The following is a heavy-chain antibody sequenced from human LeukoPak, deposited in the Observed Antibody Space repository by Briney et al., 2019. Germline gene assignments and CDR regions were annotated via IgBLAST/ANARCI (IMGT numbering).Heavy chain of an antibody. Sequence: GGSLRLSCAASGSTFSSFAMTWVRQAPGKGLEWVSTISGSGGSTYYADSVKGRFTISRDNSKNTLYVQMNSLRAEDTAVYYCAKALRIAARARDWFDPWGQGTLVTVSS. V-gene: IGHV3-23*01. CDR2: ISGSGGST. J-gene: IGHJ5*02. CDR1: GSTFSSFA. CDR3: AKALRIAARARDWFDP. D-gene: IGHD6-6*01.